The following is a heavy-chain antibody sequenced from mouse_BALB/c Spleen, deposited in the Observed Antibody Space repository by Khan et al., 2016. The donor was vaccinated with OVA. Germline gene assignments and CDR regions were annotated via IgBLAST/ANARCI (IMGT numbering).Heavy chain of an antibody. V-gene: IGHV1-7*01. J-gene: IGHJ3*01. CDR3: VNPGSCSAWFTY. Sequence: QVQLKQSGSELAKPGASVKMSCKASGYTFSSYWMHWVKQRPGQGLEWIGYINPATDYTEYNQKFKNKVALTAANSSTTAYMQLNSLTSEDSAVYCCVNPGSCSAWFTYWGQGTPVTVSA. CDR2: INPATDYT. D-gene: IGHD1-1*01. CDR1: GYTFSSYW.